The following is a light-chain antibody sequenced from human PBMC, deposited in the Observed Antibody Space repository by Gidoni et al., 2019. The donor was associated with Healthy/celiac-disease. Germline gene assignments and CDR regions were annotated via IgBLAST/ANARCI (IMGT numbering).Light chain of an antibody. V-gene: IGKV1-39*01. Sequence: DIQMTQSPSSLSASVGDRVTLTCRASQSISSYLNWYQQKPGKAPKLLIYAASSLQSGVPSRFSGSGSGTDFTLTISSLQPEDFATYYCQQSYSTLLFTFGPGTKVEIK. CDR1: QSISSY. CDR2: AAS. CDR3: QQSYSTLLFT. J-gene: IGKJ3*01.